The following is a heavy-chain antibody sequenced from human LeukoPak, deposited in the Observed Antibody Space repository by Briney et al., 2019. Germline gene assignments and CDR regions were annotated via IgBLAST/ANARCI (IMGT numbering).Heavy chain of an antibody. CDR1: GFTFTNYG. J-gene: IGHJ4*02. Sequence: GTSLRLSCAASGFTFTNYGMHWVRQAPGKGLEWVAVIWYDGSIKYHADSVRGRFTISRDNSKNTLYLQMNSLRAEDTAVYYCARVYCSGDSCYSDYWGQGTLVTVSS. D-gene: IGHD2-15*01. CDR3: ARVYCSGDSCYSDY. CDR2: IWYDGSIK. V-gene: IGHV3-33*01.